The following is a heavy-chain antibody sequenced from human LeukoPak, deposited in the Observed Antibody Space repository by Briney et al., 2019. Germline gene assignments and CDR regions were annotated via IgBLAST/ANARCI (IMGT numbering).Heavy chain of an antibody. V-gene: IGHV3-23*01. CDR3: AKGYDFWSAKDDY. J-gene: IGHJ4*02. Sequence: GGSLRLSCAASGFTFSGYAMSWVRQAPGKGLEWVSLVSGSGGGTLYADSVKGRFTISRDNSKNTLYLQMNSPRAEDTAIYYCAKGYDFWSAKDDYWGQGTLVTVSS. CDR1: GFTFSGYA. D-gene: IGHD3-3*01. CDR2: VSGSGGGT.